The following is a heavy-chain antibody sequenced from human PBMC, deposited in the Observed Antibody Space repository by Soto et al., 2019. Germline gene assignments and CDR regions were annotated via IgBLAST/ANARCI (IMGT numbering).Heavy chain of an antibody. D-gene: IGHD6-13*01. CDR3: ARAPAQLYRSSWYYFDY. J-gene: IGHJ4*02. CDR2: IYYRWST. CDR1: GCSISRYY. V-gene: IGHV4-59*01. Sequence: SETLSLTFTVSGCSISRYYWSWIRQPPGKGLEWIGDIYYRWSTNYNPSLKRRGTIAVDTSKNQFSLKLSSVTAADTAVYYCARAPAQLYRSSWYYFDYWGQGTLVTVSS.